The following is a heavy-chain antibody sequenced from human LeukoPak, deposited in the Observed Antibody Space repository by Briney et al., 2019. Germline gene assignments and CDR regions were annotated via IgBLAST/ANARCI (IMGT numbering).Heavy chain of an antibody. CDR3: ATILTGGSFDY. J-gene: IGHJ4*02. V-gene: IGHV1-2*02. D-gene: IGHD7-27*01. CDR1: GYTFSGYY. Sequence: ASVKVSCKASGYTFSGYYMHWVRQAPGQGLEWMGWINSNSGGTNYAQKFQGRVTMTRDTSISTAYMELSRLRSDDTAVYYCATILTGGSFDYWGQGTLITVSS. CDR2: INSNSGGT.